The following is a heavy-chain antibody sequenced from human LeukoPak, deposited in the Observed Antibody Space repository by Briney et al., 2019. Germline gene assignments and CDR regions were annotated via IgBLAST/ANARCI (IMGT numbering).Heavy chain of an antibody. D-gene: IGHD3-22*01. J-gene: IGHJ4*02. CDR2: IYYSGST. CDR1: GGSISSGGYY. V-gene: IGHV4-31*03. Sequence: SQTLSLTCTVSGGSISSGGYYWSWIRQHPGKGLEWIGYIYYSGSTYYNPSLKSRVTISVDTSKNQFSLKLSSVTAADTAVYYCARYHDSSGYYYYFDYWGQGTLVTVSS. CDR3: ARYHDSSGYYYYFDY.